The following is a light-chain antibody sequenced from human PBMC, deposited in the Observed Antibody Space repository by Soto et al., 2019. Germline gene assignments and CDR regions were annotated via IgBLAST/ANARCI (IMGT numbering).Light chain of an antibody. CDR2: VGTGGIVG. J-gene: IGLJ2*01. V-gene: IGLV9-49*01. Sequence: QSVLTQPPSASASLGASVTLTCTLSSGYSNYKVDWYQQRPGKGPRFVMRVGTGGIVGSKGDGIPDRFSVLGSGLNRYLTIKNIQEEDESDYHCGADHGSGSNLVEGIGGGTKLTVL. CDR3: GADHGSGSNLVEG. CDR1: SGYSNYK.